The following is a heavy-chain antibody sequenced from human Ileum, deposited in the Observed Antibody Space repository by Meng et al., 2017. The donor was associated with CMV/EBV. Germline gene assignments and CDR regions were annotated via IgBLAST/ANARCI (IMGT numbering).Heavy chain of an antibody. CDR2: ISAYNGNT. CDR3: ARENPLYSYGLGQTYYFDY. V-gene: IGHV1-18*01. D-gene: IGHD5-18*01. CDR1: GYTFTRYG. Sequence: ASVKVSCKASGYTFTRYGISWVRQAPGQGLEWMGWISAYNGNTNYAQKLQGRVTMTTDTSTSTAYMELRSLRSDDTAVYYCARENPLYSYGLGQTYYFDYWGQGTLVTVSS. J-gene: IGHJ4*02.